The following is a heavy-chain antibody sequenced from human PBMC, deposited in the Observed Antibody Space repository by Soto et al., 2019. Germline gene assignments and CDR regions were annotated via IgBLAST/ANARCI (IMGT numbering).Heavy chain of an antibody. Sequence: ASVKVSCKASGDTFNTFAISWVRQAPGQGLQWMGGIIPTFGTPDYAQHLPGRVTISADESTNTAYLELSSLRSEDTAVYYCARSPGITGTRASQYAMDVWGQGTTVTVSS. V-gene: IGHV1-69*13. D-gene: IGHD1-20*01. CDR3: ARSPGITGTRASQYAMDV. J-gene: IGHJ6*02. CDR1: GDTFNTFA. CDR2: IIPTFGTP.